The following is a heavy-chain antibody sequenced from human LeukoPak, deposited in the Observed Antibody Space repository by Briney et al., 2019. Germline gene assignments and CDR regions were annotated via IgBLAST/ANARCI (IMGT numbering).Heavy chain of an antibody. Sequence: GGSLRLSCSASGFSFSIYALHWVRQAPGKGLKWLAIISYDGSTSYLADSVKGRFTISRDNSKNTLYLQMSSLRPEDTAVYYCARDTHTSGYYFDYWGQGTLVTVSS. CDR2: ISYDGSTS. V-gene: IGHV3-30-3*01. CDR1: GFSFSIYA. J-gene: IGHJ4*02. CDR3: ARDTHTSGYYFDY. D-gene: IGHD6-25*01.